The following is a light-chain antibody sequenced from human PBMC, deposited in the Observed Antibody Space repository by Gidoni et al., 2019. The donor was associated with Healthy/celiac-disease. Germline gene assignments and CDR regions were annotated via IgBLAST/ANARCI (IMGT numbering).Light chain of an antibody. CDR2: AAS. J-gene: IGKJ1*01. Sequence: AILMTQSSSSLAASTGDRVTITRRASPGISSYLAWYQPKPGKAPKLLIYAASTLQSGVPSRFSGSGSGTDFTLTISSLQSEDFATYYCQQYYSYPRTFGQGTKVEIK. V-gene: IGKV1-8*01. CDR1: PGISSY. CDR3: QQYYSYPRT.